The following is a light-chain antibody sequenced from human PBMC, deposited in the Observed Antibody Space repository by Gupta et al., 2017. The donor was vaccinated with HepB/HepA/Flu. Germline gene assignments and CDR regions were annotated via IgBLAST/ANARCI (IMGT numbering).Light chain of an antibody. Sequence: DVVMPQSPLSLPVTLGQPASISCRSSQSLVYTDGNTYLNWFHQRPGQSPRRLIYEVSNRDSGVPDRFSGRGSGTDFTLKISRVEAEDVGVYYCMQGTHWPLSFGGGTKVEIK. CDR2: EVS. J-gene: IGKJ4*01. CDR3: MQGTHWPLS. CDR1: QSLVYTDGNTY. V-gene: IGKV2-30*01.